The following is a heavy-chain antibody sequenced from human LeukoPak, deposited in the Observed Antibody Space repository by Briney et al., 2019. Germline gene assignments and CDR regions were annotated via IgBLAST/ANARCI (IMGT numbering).Heavy chain of an antibody. V-gene: IGHV4-39*01. CDR1: GGSISSSSYY. CDR2: IYYSGST. J-gene: IGHJ4*02. CDR3: ASGFRDGYNY. Sequence: SETLSLTRTVSGGSISSSSYYWGWTRQPPGKGLEWIGSIYYSGSTYYNPSLKSRVTISVDTSKNQFSLKLSSVTAADTAVYYCASGFRDGYNYWGQGTLVTVSS. D-gene: IGHD5-24*01.